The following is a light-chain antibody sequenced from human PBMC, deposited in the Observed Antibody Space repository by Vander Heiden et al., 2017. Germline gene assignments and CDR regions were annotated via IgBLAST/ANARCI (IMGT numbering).Light chain of an antibody. Sequence: LTQPASVSGSPGQSIILSCTGTSSDVGGYNYVSWYQQHPGKAPKVMIYDVSNRPSGVSNRFSGSKSGNTASLTISGLQAEDEADYYCTSYTSRTTWVFGGGTKLTVL. CDR1: SSDVGGYNY. CDR2: DVS. CDR3: TSYTSRTTWV. J-gene: IGLJ2*01. V-gene: IGLV2-14*03.